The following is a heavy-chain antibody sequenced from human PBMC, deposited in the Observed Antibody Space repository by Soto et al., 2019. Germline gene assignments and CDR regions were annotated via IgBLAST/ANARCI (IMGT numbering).Heavy chain of an antibody. J-gene: IGHJ3*02. CDR1: GGSIISYY. CDR2: IYYSGST. CDR3: ARRYGKNAFDI. D-gene: IGHD5-18*01. Sequence: SETLSLTCTVSGGSIISYYWSWIRQPPGKGLEWIGYIYYSGSTNYNPSLKSRVTISVDTSKNQFSLKLSSVTAADTAVYYCARRYGKNAFDIWGQGTMVTVSS. V-gene: IGHV4-59*01.